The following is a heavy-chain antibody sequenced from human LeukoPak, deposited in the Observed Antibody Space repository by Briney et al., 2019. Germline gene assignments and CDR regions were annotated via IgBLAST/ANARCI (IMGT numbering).Heavy chain of an antibody. D-gene: IGHD3-10*01. J-gene: IGHJ5*02. CDR2: LSGSGGNT. CDR1: GFTFSSYA. Sequence: GGSLRLSCAASGFTFSSYAMSWVRQAPGKGLEWVSGLSGSGGNTYYADSVKGRFTLPRDNSKNTLYPQMNSLRAEDTAVYYCGKLPINSVGSEGSGTYRFDPWGQGTLVTVSS. V-gene: IGHV3-23*01. CDR3: GKLPINSVGSEGSGTYRFDP.